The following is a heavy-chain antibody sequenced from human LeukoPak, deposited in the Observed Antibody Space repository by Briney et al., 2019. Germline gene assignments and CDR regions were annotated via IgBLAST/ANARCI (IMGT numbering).Heavy chain of an antibody. CDR1: GFTFGRYE. D-gene: IGHD5/OR15-5a*01. Sequence: GGSLRLSCAASGFTFGRYEMNWVRQAPGKGLEWVGRIKSKSDGGTTDYIEPVKGRFSISRDDSKNTLYLQMNSLKTEDTAVYYCTTFLSFNDYWHWGQGTLVTVSS. CDR3: TTFLSFNDYWH. CDR2: IKSKSDGGTT. J-gene: IGHJ1*01. V-gene: IGHV3-15*01.